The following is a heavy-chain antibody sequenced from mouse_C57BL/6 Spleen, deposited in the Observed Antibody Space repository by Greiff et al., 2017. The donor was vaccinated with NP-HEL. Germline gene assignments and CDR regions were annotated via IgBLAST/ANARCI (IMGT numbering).Heavy chain of an antibody. V-gene: IGHV1-5*01. CDR1: GYTFTSYW. D-gene: IGHD2-1*01. Sequence: EVQLQQSGTVLARPGASVKMSCKTSGYTFTSYWMHWVKQRPGQGLEWIGAIYPGNSDTSYNQKFKGKAKRTAVTSASTAYMELSSLTNEDSAVYYCTRGIYYGDFDVWGTGTTVTVSS. CDR2: IYPGNSDT. CDR3: TRGIYYGDFDV. J-gene: IGHJ1*03.